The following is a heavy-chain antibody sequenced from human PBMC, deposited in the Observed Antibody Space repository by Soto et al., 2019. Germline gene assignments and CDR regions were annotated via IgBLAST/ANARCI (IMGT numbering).Heavy chain of an antibody. V-gene: IGHV1-2*02. CDR1: GYTFTYYY. J-gene: IGHJ4*02. CDR3: ARAYYHSSGYYFLDS. CDR2: INPNNDGT. Sequence: XSVKVSCKASGYTFTYYYFHWVRQAPGQGLEWMGWINPNNDGTNYAQNFQGRVTMTRDTSVNTAYMELSSLTSDDTAMYYCARAYYHSSGYYFLDSWGQGTQVTVTS. D-gene: IGHD3-22*01.